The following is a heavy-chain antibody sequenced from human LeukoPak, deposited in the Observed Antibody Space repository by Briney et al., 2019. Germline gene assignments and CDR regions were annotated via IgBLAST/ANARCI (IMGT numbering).Heavy chain of an antibody. CDR1: GGSFSGYY. D-gene: IGHD6-19*01. V-gene: IGHV4-34*01. CDR3: AVLAVAGTRVDF. Sequence: SETLSLTCAVYGGSFSGYYWSWIRQPPGKGLEWIGEINHSGSTNYNPSLKSRVTISVDTSKNQFSLKLSSVTAADTAVYYCAVLAVAGTRVDFWGQGVLVTVSS. J-gene: IGHJ4*02. CDR2: INHSGST.